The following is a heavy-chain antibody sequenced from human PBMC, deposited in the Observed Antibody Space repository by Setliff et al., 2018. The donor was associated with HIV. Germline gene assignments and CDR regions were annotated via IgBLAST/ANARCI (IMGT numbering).Heavy chain of an antibody. J-gene: IGHJ4*02. CDR1: GFTFSTYW. CDR3: AKKTAAYTSGSWLHY. Sequence: GGSLRLSCVASGFTFSTYWMHWVRQVPGKGLMWVAHINNDETITKYADSVKGRFTISRDNAKNSLYLQMNSLRAEDTAVYYCAKKTAAYTSGSWLHYWGQGTLVTVSS. D-gene: IGHD3-10*01. V-gene: IGHV3-74*01. CDR2: INNDETIT.